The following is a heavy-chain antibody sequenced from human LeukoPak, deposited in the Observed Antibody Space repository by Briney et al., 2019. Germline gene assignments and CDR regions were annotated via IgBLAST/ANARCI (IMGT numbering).Heavy chain of an antibody. V-gene: IGHV7-4-1*02. CDR2: INTNTGNP. CDR1: GYTFTGYY. J-gene: IGHJ4*02. D-gene: IGHD4-17*01. Sequence: ASVKVSCKASGYTFTGYYMHWVRQAPGQGLEWMGWINTNTGNPTYAQGFTGRFVFSLDTSVSTAYLQISSLKAEDTAVYYCARVGDYGDYHFDYWGQGTLVTVSS. CDR3: ARVGDYGDYHFDY.